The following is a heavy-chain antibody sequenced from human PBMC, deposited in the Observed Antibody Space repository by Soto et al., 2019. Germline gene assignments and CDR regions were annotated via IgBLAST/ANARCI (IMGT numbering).Heavy chain of an antibody. Sequence: ASVKVSWKASGYTFTSYGISWVRQAPGQGLEWMGWISAYNGNTNYAQKLQGRVTMTTDTSTSTAYMELRSLRSDDTAVYYCARDGAFTPSNPDAFDIWGQGTMVTVSS. CDR3: ARDGAFTPSNPDAFDI. CDR2: ISAYNGNT. CDR1: GYTFTSYG. V-gene: IGHV1-18*01. D-gene: IGHD2-15*01. J-gene: IGHJ3*02.